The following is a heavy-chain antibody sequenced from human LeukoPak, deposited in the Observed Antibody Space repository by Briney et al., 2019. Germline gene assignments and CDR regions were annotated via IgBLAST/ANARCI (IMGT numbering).Heavy chain of an antibody. CDR3: AKDIRYSGWYYFDY. J-gene: IGHJ4*02. D-gene: IGHD6-19*01. CDR2: ISWDGGST. CDR1: GFTFDDYT. V-gene: IGHV3-43*01. Sequence: GGSLRLSCAGSGFTFDDYTMHWVRHAPGKGLEWVSLISWDGGSTYYADSVKGRFTISRDNSKNSLYLQMNSLRTEDTALYYCAKDIRYSGWYYFDYWGQGTLLTVSS.